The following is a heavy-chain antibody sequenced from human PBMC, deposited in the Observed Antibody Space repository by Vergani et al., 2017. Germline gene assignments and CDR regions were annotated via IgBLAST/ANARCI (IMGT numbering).Heavy chain of an antibody. Sequence: QVQLQESGPGLVKPSETLSLTCTVSGGSISSYYWSWIRQPPGKGLEWIGYIYYSGSTNYNPSLKSRVTISVATSKNQFSLKLSSVTAADTAVYYCARGFYGGNSCFDYWGQGTLVTVSS. CDR3: ARGFYGGNSCFDY. CDR1: GGSISSYY. CDR2: IYYSGST. J-gene: IGHJ4*02. D-gene: IGHD4-23*01. V-gene: IGHV4-59*01.